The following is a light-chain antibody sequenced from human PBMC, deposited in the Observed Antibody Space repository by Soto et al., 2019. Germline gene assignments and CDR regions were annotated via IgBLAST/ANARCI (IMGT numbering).Light chain of an antibody. CDR2: GAS. CDR3: QQSYTTPYT. Sequence: DIQMTQSPSSLSASVGDRVTITCRASQSIRSYLNWYHQKPGKTPQLLIYGASNLQSGAPSRFTDSGSGTHFTLTISSLQPEDFATYYCQQSYTTPYTFGQGTKLEIK. J-gene: IGKJ2*01. CDR1: QSIRSY. V-gene: IGKV1-39*01.